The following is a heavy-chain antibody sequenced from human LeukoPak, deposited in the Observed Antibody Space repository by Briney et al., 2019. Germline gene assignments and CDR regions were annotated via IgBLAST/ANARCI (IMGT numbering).Heavy chain of an antibody. D-gene: IGHD4/OR15-4a*01. CDR1: GGSISSGSYY. V-gene: IGHV4-61*10. CDR2: IYYSGST. J-gene: IGHJ2*01. CDR3: ARERGARDFDL. Sequence: SQTLSLTCTVSGGSISSGSYYWSWIRQPAGKGLEWIGYIYYSGSTNYNPSLKSRVTISVDTSKNQFSLKLSSVTAADTAVYYCARERGARDFDLWAVAPWSLSPQ.